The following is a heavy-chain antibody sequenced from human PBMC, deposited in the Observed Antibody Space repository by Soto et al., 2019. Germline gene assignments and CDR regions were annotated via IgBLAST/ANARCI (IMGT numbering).Heavy chain of an antibody. V-gene: IGHV4-59*01. D-gene: IGHD2-15*01. CDR3: AREGYCSGGSCYGWFDP. Sequence: SETLSLTCTVSGGSISSYYWSWIRQPPGKGLEWIGYIYYSGSTNYNPSLKSRVTISVDTSKNQFSLKLSSVTAADTAVYYCAREGYCSGGSCYGWFDPWGQGTLVTVSS. CDR2: IYYSGST. J-gene: IGHJ5*02. CDR1: GGSISSYY.